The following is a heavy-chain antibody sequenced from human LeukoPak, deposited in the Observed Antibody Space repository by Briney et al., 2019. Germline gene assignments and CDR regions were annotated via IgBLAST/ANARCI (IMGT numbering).Heavy chain of an antibody. D-gene: IGHD5-18*01. CDR1: GYTFTGYY. J-gene: IGHJ2*01. CDR3: ARVGGRGYSYWYFDL. V-gene: IGHV1-2*02. Sequence: GASVKVSCKASGYTFTGYYMHWVRQAPGQGLEWMGWINPNSGGTNYAQKFQGRVTMTRDTSISTAYMELSRLRSDDTAVYYCARVGGRGYSYWYFDLWGRGTLVTVSS. CDR2: INPNSGGT.